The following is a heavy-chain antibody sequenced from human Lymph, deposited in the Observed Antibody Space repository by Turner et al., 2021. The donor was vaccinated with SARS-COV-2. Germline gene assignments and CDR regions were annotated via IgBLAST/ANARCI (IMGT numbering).Heavy chain of an antibody. V-gene: IGHV3-23*01. CDR2: ISGSVGST. D-gene: IGHD3-16*01. CDR3: ANLYPTVSWEFPYGMDV. J-gene: IGHJ6*02. CDR1: GFTFNNYA. Sequence: EVQLLESGGGLVQPGGSLRLSCAASGFTFNNYAMSWVRQAPGKGLEWVSTISGSVGSTYYADSVKGRFIISRDNSKNTLYLQMNSLRAEDTAVYYCANLYPTVSWEFPYGMDVWGQGTTVTVSS.